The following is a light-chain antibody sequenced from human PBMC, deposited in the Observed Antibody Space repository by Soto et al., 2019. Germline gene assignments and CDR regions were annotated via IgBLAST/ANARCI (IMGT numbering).Light chain of an antibody. J-gene: IGKJ5*01. Sequence: EIVFTQSPSTLSLSPGQRVTLSFRASESISSYLAWYQQKPGQAPRLFIYDASSRASGIPARFSGSGSGTYFTLTISSLEPEDFAVYYCQQRSKWPITFGQGTRLEI. CDR2: DAS. CDR1: ESISSY. CDR3: QQRSKWPIT. V-gene: IGKV3-11*01.